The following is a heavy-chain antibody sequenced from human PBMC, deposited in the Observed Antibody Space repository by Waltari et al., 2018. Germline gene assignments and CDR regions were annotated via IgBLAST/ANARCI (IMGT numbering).Heavy chain of an antibody. CDR2: IDDDGSSA. CDR3: ASDCCGSGYRIHY. D-gene: IGHD3-3*01. CDR1: GFPFGSPW. V-gene: IGHV3-74*01. J-gene: IGHJ4*02. Sequence: DVPLVDSGGGLVQPRGSLRLSCTVSGFPFGSPWMHWVRQVPGKGLVWSSRIDDDGSSAIYADSVKGRFTVSRDNAKNTLYLEMNNLEAEDTAVYYCASDCCGSGYRIHYWGQGTLVNVSS.